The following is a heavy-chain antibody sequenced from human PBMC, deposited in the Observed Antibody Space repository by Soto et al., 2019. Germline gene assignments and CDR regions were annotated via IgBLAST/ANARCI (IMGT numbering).Heavy chain of an antibody. CDR3: AKDLRAARPSWFDP. J-gene: IGHJ5*02. D-gene: IGHD6-6*01. V-gene: IGHV3-30-3*01. CDR2: ISYDGSNK. Sequence: PGGSLRLSCAASGFTFSSYAMHWVRQAPGKGLEWVAVISYDGSNKYYADSVKGRFTISRDNSKNTLYLQMNSLRAEDTAVYYCAKDLRAARPSWFDPWGQGTLVTVSS. CDR1: GFTFSSYA.